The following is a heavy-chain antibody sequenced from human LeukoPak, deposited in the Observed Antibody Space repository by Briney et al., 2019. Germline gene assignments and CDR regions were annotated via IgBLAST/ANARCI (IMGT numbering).Heavy chain of an antibody. D-gene: IGHD3-3*01. CDR2: IYYSGST. Sequence: SETLSLTCAVYGGFFSGYYWSWIRQPPGKGLEWIGSIYYSGSTYNNPSLKSRVTISVDTSKNQFSLKLSSVTAADTAVYYCARATVLRFLEWLPFDYWGQGTLVTVSS. CDR1: GGFFSGYY. J-gene: IGHJ4*02. V-gene: IGHV4-34*01. CDR3: ARATVLRFLEWLPFDY.